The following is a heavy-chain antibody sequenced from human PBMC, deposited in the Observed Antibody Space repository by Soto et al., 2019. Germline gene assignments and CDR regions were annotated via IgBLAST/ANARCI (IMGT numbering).Heavy chain of an antibody. CDR3: ARVGGGSGNFDY. CDR2: INGDGSFT. V-gene: IGHV3-74*01. D-gene: IGHD3-10*01. CDR1: GFTFSNYW. J-gene: IGHJ4*02. Sequence: EVQLVESGGGLVQPGGSLRLSCGASGFTFSNYWMHWVRQVPGEGLVWVSRINGDGSFTRFADSVKGRVTISRDNAKNTLYLQMNSLRAEDTAVYYCARVGGGSGNFDYWGQGTLVTVSS.